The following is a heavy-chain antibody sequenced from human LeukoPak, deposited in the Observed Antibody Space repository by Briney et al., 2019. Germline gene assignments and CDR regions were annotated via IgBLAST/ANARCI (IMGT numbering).Heavy chain of an antibody. J-gene: IGHJ4*02. V-gene: IGHV4-59*08. D-gene: IGHD3-10*01. CDR1: GGSISGYF. CDR2: IHYSGST. Sequence: SETLSLTCTVSGGSISGYFWSWIRQPPGKRLEWIGYIHYSGSTNYNPSLNSRVTISVDTSKNQFSLRLSSVTAADTAVYYCARYGITVVRGGKYYFDSWGQGTLVTVSS. CDR3: ARYGITVVRGGKYYFDS.